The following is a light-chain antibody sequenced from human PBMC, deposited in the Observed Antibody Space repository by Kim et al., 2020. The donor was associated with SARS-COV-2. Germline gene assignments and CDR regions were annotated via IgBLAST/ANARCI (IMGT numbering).Light chain of an antibody. Sequence: VSPGQTASITCSGDKLGDKYACWYQQKPGQSPVLVIYEDSKRPSGIPARFSGSNSGNTATLTLSGTQAMDEADYYCQAWDSSTWVFGGGTKLTVL. V-gene: IGLV3-1*01. J-gene: IGLJ3*02. CDR2: EDS. CDR1: KLGDKY. CDR3: QAWDSSTWV.